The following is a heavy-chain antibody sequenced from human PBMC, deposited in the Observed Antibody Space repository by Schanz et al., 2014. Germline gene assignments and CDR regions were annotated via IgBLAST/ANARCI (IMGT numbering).Heavy chain of an antibody. CDR2: INTYNGDT. D-gene: IGHD1-26*01. CDR1: GYTFTSNG. J-gene: IGHJ4*02. Sequence: QVQLVQSGAEVKEPGASVKVSCKASGYTFTSNGITWVRQAPGQGLEWMGWINTYNGDTAYAQNMQGRVSMTTETAASTAYMELRSLRSDDTAVYYCARRRWDTLYVGYYFDYWGQGPLVTVSS. V-gene: IGHV1-18*04. CDR3: ARRRWDTLYVGYYFDY.